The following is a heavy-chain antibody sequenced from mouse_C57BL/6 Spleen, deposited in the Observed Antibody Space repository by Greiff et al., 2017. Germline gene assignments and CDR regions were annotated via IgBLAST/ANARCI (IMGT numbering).Heavy chain of an antibody. Sequence: EVQLVESGGGLVKPGGSLKLSCAVSGFTFSDYGMHWVRQAPEKGLEWVAYISRGSSTIYYADTVKGRFTISRDNAKNTLFLQMTSLRSEDTAMYYCASNWDGVFDYWGQGTTLTVSS. D-gene: IGHD4-1*02. V-gene: IGHV5-17*01. CDR1: GFTFSDYG. CDR3: ASNWDGVFDY. J-gene: IGHJ2*01. CDR2: ISRGSSTI.